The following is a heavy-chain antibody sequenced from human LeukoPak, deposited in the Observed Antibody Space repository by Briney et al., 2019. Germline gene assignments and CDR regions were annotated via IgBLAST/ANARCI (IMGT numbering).Heavy chain of an antibody. CDR2: IRYDGSNK. J-gene: IGHJ4*02. D-gene: IGHD6-19*01. CDR1: GLTFSSYG. Sequence: GGSLRLSCAASGLTFSSYGMRWVRQAPGKGLEWVAVIRYDGSNKYYADSVKGRFTISRDNSKNTLYLQMNSLRAEDTAVYYCARVYSSGWPDHAYYWGQGTLVAVSS. V-gene: IGHV3-33*01. CDR3: ARVYSSGWPDHAYY.